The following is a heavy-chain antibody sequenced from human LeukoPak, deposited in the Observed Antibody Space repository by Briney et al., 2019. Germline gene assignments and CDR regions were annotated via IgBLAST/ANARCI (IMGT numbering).Heavy chain of an antibody. CDR3: ARATSWECSGGSCYYNWFDP. Sequence: SETLSLTCTVSGGSISSGDYYWSWIRQPPGKGLEWIGYIYYSVSTYYNPSLKSRVTISVDTSKNQFSLKLSSVTAADTAVYYCARATSWECSGGSCYYNWFDPWGQGTLVTVSS. CDR2: IYYSVST. D-gene: IGHD2-15*01. CDR1: GGSISSGDYY. V-gene: IGHV4-30-4*01. J-gene: IGHJ5*02.